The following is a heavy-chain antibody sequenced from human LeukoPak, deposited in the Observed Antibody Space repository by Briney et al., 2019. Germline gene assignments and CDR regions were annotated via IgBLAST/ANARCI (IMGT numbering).Heavy chain of an antibody. D-gene: IGHD1-26*01. J-gene: IGHJ4*02. CDR1: GFTFSTFG. CDR3: ANGRVIVGTTIQEFDY. V-gene: IGHV3-30*18. Sequence: PGRSLRLSCAASGFTFSTFGMRWVRQAPGKGLEWVAGISYDGGKKYFAHSVKGRFTISRDNPKNALYLQMNRLRDEDTAVYYCANGRVIVGTTIQEFDYWGQGTLVTVSS. CDR2: ISYDGGKK.